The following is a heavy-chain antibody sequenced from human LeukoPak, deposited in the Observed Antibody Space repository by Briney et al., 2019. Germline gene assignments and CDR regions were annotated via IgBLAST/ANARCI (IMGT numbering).Heavy chain of an antibody. CDR3: AKHVLRFLEWLPIDAFDI. J-gene: IGHJ3*02. CDR1: GFTFSDYY. Sequence: GGSLRLSCAASGFTFSDYYMSWIRQAPGKGLEWVSAISGSGGSTYYADSVKGRFTISRDNSENTLYLQMNSLRAEDTAVYYCAKHVLRFLEWLPIDAFDIWGQGTMVTVSS. CDR2: ISGSGGST. V-gene: IGHV3-23*01. D-gene: IGHD3-3*01.